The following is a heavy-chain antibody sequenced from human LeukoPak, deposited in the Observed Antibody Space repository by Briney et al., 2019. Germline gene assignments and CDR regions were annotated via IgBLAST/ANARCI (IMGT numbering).Heavy chain of an antibody. D-gene: IGHD3-3*01. Sequence: GGSLRLSCAASGFTFSSYVMHWVRQAPGKGLEWVAIISYDGSNEYYADSVKGRFTISRDNSKNTLYLQMNSLRAEDTAVYYCARDRYDFWSGYYGGHCIDVWGKGTTVTVSS. CDR3: ARDRYDFWSGYYGGHCIDV. V-gene: IGHV3-30*04. J-gene: IGHJ6*03. CDR1: GFTFSSYV. CDR2: ISYDGSNE.